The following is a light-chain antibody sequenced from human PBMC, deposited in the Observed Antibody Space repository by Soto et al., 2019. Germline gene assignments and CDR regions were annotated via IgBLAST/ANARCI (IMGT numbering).Light chain of an antibody. CDR1: SSDIGYYNY. V-gene: IGLV2-14*01. CDR2: EVS. J-gene: IGLJ1*01. Sequence: QFVLTQPASVPGCPGQSITISCTGTSSDIGYYNYVSWYQQHPGKATKLMIYEVSYRPSGVSNRFSGSKSGNTASLTISGLQAEDEAAYYCSSYTSSSTYVFGIGTKVTVL. CDR3: SSYTSSSTYV.